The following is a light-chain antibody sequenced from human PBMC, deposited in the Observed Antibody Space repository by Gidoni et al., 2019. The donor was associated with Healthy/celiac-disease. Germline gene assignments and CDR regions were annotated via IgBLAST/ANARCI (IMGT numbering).Light chain of an antibody. CDR3: QQYGSSPR. CDR2: GAS. V-gene: IGKV3-20*01. J-gene: IGKJ1*01. Sequence: DIVLTQSPGTLSLSPGERATLSCRASQSVSSSYLAWYQQKPGQAPRLLIYGASSRATGIPDRFSGSGSGTDFTLTISRLAPEDFAVYYCQQYGSSPRFGQGTKVEIK. CDR1: QSVSSSY.